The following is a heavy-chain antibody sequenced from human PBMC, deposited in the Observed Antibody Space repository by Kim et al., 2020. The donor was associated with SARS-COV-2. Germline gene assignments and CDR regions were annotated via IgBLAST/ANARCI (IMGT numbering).Heavy chain of an antibody. CDR3: ARVFGDLAAAGTGSYGMDV. CDR2: IYYSGST. D-gene: IGHD6-13*01. CDR1: GGSISSGGYY. V-gene: IGHV4-31*03. Sequence: SETLSLTCTVSGGSISSGGYYWSWSRQHPGKGLEWIGYIYYSGSTYYNPSLKSRITISVDTSKNQFSLKLSSVTAADTAVYYCARVFGDLAAAGTGSYGMDVWGQGTTVTVSS. J-gene: IGHJ6*02.